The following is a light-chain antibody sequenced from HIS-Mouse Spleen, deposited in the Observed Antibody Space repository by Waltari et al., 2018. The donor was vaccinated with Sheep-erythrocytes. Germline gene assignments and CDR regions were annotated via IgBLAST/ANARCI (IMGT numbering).Light chain of an antibody. V-gene: IGKV3-11*01. J-gene: IGKJ4*01. CDR1: QSVCSY. CDR3: QQRSNWPPA. CDR2: DAS. Sequence: IVLTRSPATLSLSPGVRATLSCRASQSVCSYLAWSQQKPGQAPRLLIYDASNRATGIPARFSGSGSGTDFTLTISSLEPEDFAVYYCQQRSNWPPAFGGGTKVEIK.